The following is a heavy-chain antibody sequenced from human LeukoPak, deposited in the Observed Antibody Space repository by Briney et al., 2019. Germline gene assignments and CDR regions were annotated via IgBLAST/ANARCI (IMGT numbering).Heavy chain of an antibody. Sequence: SETLSLTCTVSGGSISSYYWSWIRRPAGKGLEWIGRIYTSGSTNYNPSLKSRVTMSVDTSKNQFSLKLGSVTAADTAVYYCARGGETSYYYYMDVWGKGTTVTVSS. D-gene: IGHD3-10*01. CDR3: ARGGETSYYYYMDV. J-gene: IGHJ6*03. V-gene: IGHV4-4*07. CDR1: GGSISSYY. CDR2: IYTSGST.